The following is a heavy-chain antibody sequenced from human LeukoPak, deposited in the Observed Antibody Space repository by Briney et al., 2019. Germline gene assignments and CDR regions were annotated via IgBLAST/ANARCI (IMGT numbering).Heavy chain of an antibody. Sequence: SETLSLTCTVSGGSVSSGSYYWSWIRQPPGKGLEWIGYIYYSGSTNYNPSLKSRVTISVDTSKNQFSLKLSSVTAADTAVYYCARTTGTTDPYLDYWGQGTLFTVSS. CDR2: IYYSGST. J-gene: IGHJ4*02. V-gene: IGHV4-61*01. CDR1: GGSVSSGSYY. CDR3: ARTTGTTDPYLDY. D-gene: IGHD4-17*01.